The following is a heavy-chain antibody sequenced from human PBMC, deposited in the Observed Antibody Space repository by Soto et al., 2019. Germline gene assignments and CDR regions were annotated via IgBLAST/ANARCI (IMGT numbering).Heavy chain of an antibody. J-gene: IGHJ4*02. Sequence: HPGGSLRFSCAASGFTFTTYAIHWVRQAPGKGLEWVAVISNDGRGKYYADSVKGRFTISRDNPKNTLYLQMNSLRSDDTAVYYCARDQCFGGGRSCYYFDFWGQGTLVTVSS. CDR1: GFTFTTYA. V-gene: IGHV3-30*04. CDR2: ISNDGRGK. D-gene: IGHD2-15*01. CDR3: ARDQCFGGGRSCYYFDF.